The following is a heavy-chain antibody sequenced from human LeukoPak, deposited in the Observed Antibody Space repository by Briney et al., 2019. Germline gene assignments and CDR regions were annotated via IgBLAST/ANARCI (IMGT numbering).Heavy chain of an antibody. J-gene: IGHJ6*03. CDR3: ARDRAIFGVVSPMDV. CDR2: IFTSGNT. Sequence: SETLSLTGTVSGGSISSYYWSWIRQPAGKGLEWIGRIFTSGNTNYNPSLKSRLTMSVDTSKNQFSLKLYSVTAADTAVYYCARDRAIFGVVSPMDVWGKGTTVTVSS. V-gene: IGHV4-4*07. D-gene: IGHD3-3*01. CDR1: GGSISSYY.